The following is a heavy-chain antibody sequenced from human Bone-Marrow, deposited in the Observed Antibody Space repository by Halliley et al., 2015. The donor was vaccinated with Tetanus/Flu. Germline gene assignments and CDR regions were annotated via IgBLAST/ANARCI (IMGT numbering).Heavy chain of an antibody. CDR1: GFTVSSNY. V-gene: IGHV3-53*01. CDR3: ARDPRIMAPAGYKSGGVDVFDI. D-gene: IGHD3-9*01. J-gene: IGHJ3*02. CDR2: IYSGGST. Sequence: QLVQSGGGLIQPGGSLRLACAVSGFTVSSNYMSWARQAPGKGLEWVSAIYSGGSTHYVDSVRGRFTISRDNSQNTLFLQMNSLRAEDTAVYYCARDPRIMAPAGYKSGGVDVFDIWGQGTMVTVSS.